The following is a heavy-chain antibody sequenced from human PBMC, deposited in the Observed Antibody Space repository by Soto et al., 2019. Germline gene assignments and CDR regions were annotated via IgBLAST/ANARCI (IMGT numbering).Heavy chain of an antibody. Sequence: PGGSLRLSCAASGFTFSSYAMSWVRQAPGKGLEWVSAISGSGGSTYYADSVKGRFTISRDNSKNTLYLQMNSLRAEDTAVYYCAKDFLSYSSVALYFDDWGQGTLVTVSS. CDR1: GFTFSSYA. CDR3: AKDFLSYSSVALYFDD. J-gene: IGHJ4*02. V-gene: IGHV3-23*01. D-gene: IGHD6-19*01. CDR2: ISGSGGST.